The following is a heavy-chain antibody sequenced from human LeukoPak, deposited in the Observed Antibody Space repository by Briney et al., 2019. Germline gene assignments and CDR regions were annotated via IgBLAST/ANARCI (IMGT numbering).Heavy chain of an antibody. CDR1: GFTFSSYG. V-gene: IGHV3-30*18. J-gene: IGHJ4*02. Sequence: SGGSLRLSCAASGFTFSSYGMHWVRQAPGKGLEWVAVISYDGSNKYYADSVKGRFTISRDNSKNTLYLQMNSLRAEDTAVYYCAKDEGVAIARVGPYFDYWGQGTLVTVSS. CDR2: ISYDGSNK. D-gene: IGHD1-26*01. CDR3: AKDEGVAIARVGPYFDY.